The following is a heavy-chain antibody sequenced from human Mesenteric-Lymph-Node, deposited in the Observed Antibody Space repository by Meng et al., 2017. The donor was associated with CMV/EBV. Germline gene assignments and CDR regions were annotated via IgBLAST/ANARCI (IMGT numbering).Heavy chain of an antibody. D-gene: IGHD2-21*01. Sequence: GESLKISCAASGFIFTDYGMHWVRQAPGKGLEWVSVIYSGGSTYYADSVKGRFTISRDNSKNTLYLQMNSLRAEDTAVYYCARPIPPDYWGQGTLVTVSS. V-gene: IGHV3-NL1*01. J-gene: IGHJ4*02. CDR2: IYSGGST. CDR3: ARPIPPDY. CDR1: GFIFTDYG.